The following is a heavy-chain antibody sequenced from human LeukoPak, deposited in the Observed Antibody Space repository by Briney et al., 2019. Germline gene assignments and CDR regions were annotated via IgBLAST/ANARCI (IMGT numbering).Heavy chain of an antibody. J-gene: IGHJ4*02. CDR1: GFSFSTYW. CDR2: INEDGGIT. D-gene: IGHD2-21*02. V-gene: IGHV3-74*01. Sequence: GGSLRLSCAGSGFSFSTYWMHWVRQAPGKGLEWVSNINEDGGITNYAGSVKGRFTISRDNAKDTLFPQMNSLRVEDTALYYCARDVRGDRDSWGQGTLVTVSS. CDR3: ARDVRGDRDS.